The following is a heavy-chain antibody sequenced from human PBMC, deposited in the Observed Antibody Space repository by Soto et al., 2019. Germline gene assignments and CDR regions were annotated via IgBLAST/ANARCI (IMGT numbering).Heavy chain of an antibody. V-gene: IGHV4-39*01. D-gene: IGHD3-22*01. CDR1: GGSIRRSSYY. Sequence: PSETLSLTCTVSGGSIRRSSYYWGWIRQPPGKGLEWIGSIYYSGTTYYNPSLKSRVTISVDTSKNQFSLKLSSVTAADTAVYYFPRQGDFNDGDVYYWSIADWSDPWGQETRFTVSS. J-gene: IGHJ5*02. CDR3: PRQGDFNDGDVYYWSIADWSDP. CDR2: IYYSGTT.